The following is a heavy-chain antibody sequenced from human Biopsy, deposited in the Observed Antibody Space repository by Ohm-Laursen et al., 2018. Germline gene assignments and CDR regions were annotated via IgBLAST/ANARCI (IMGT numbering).Heavy chain of an antibody. CDR2: VYDSGKS. J-gene: IGHJ5*02. CDR1: GGSISSDY. D-gene: IGHD3-9*01. CDR3: ARDRFDLLTPNWFDP. Sequence: SDTLSLTCTVSGGSISSDYWSWIRQPPGKGLEWIGSVYDSGKSYYNPSLKSRVTISVDVSKNQFSLKLSSVTAADTAVYYCARDRFDLLTPNWFDPWGQGTLVTVSS. V-gene: IGHV4-38-2*02.